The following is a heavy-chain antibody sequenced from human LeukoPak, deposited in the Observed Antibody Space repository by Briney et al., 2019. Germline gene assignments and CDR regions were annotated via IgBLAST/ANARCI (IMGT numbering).Heavy chain of an antibody. Sequence: GRSLRLSCAASGFTFGSYGMHWVRQAPGKGLEWVAVISYDGSNKYYADSVKGRFTISRDNSKNTLYLQMNSLRAEDTAVYYCAKGDIVVPAAIRHWGQGTLVTVSS. CDR3: AKGDIVVPAAIRH. J-gene: IGHJ4*02. CDR1: GFTFGSYG. D-gene: IGHD2-2*01. V-gene: IGHV3-30*18. CDR2: ISYDGSNK.